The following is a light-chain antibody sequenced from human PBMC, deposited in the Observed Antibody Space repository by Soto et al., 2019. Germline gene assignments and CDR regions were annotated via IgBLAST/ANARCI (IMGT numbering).Light chain of an antibody. CDR2: AAS. V-gene: IGKV1-39*01. Sequence: DIQMTQSPSSLSASVRDRVTITCRASHSISSYLNWYQQKPGKAPKLLIYAASSLQSGVPSRFSGSGSGTDFTLTISSLQPEDFATYYCQQSYSTPPMYTFGQGTKLEIK. CDR1: HSISSY. J-gene: IGKJ2*01. CDR3: QQSYSTPPMYT.